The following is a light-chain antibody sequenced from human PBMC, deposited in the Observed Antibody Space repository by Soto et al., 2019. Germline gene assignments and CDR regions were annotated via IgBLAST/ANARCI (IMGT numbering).Light chain of an antibody. CDR2: EGS. V-gene: IGLV2-23*01. CDR3: CSYAGSSTLYVV. Sequence: QSVLTQPASVSGSPGQSITISCTGTSSDVGSYNLVSWYQQHPGKAPKLMIYEGSKRPSGVSNRFSGSKSGNTASLTISGLQAEDEADYYCCSYAGSSTLYVVFGGGIKLTVL. CDR1: SSDVGSYNL. J-gene: IGLJ2*01.